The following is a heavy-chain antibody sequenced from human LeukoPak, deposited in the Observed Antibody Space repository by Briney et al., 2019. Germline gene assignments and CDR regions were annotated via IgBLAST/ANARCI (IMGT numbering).Heavy chain of an antibody. V-gene: IGHV4-34*01. CDR1: GGSFSGYY. CDR3: ARGFYGSGSGFDY. Sequence: SETLSLTCAVYGGSFSGYYWSWIRQPPGKGLEWIGEINHSGSTKYNPSLKSRVTISVDTSKNQFSLKLSSVTAADTAVYYCARGFYGSGSGFDYWGQGTLVTVSS. CDR2: INHSGST. J-gene: IGHJ4*02. D-gene: IGHD3-10*01.